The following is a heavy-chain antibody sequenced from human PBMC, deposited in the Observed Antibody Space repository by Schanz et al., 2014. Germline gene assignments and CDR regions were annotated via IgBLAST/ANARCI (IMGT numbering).Heavy chain of an antibody. CDR2: INGNGGIT. D-gene: IGHD3-9*01. CDR3: AKDHAGSDILTALGN. V-gene: IGHV3-23*01. Sequence: EVQLLESGGALVQPGGSLRLSCSASGFTFSTYAISWVRQAPGKGLEWVSAINGNGGITYYADPVKGRFTISRDNSKNTLYLQMNSLRAEDTAVYYCAKDHAGSDILTALGNWGQGTLXTVSS. CDR1: GFTFSTYA. J-gene: IGHJ4*02.